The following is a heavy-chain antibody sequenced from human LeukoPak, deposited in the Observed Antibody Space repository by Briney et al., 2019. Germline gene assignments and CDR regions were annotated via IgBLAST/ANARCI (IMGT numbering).Heavy chain of an antibody. CDR1: GFTFSSYE. CDR3: ARDYGSGSFYYYYGMDV. D-gene: IGHD3-10*01. Sequence: GGSLRLSCAASGFTFSSYEMNWVRQAPGKGLEWVSYISSSGGTIYYADSVKGRFTISRDNAKNSLYLQMNSLRAEDTAVYYCARDYGSGSFYYYYGMDVWGQGTTVTVSS. J-gene: IGHJ6*02. V-gene: IGHV3-48*03. CDR2: ISSSGGTI.